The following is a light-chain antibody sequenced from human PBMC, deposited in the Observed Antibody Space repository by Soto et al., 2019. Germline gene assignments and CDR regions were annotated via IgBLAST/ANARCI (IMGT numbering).Light chain of an antibody. CDR3: SSYTSSSTLVV. J-gene: IGLJ1*01. Sequence: QSVLTQPASVSGSPGQSITIPCTGTSSDVGGYNYVSWCQQHPGKAPKLMIYDVSNRPSGVSNRFSGSKSGNTASLTISGLQAEDEADYYCSSYTSSSTLVVFGTGTKLTVL. V-gene: IGLV2-14*01. CDR1: SSDVGGYNY. CDR2: DVS.